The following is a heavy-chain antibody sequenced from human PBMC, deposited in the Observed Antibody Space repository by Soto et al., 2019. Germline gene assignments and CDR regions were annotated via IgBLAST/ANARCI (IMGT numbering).Heavy chain of an antibody. Sequence: EVHLLESGGGLVQPGGSLKLSCAASGFTFSDSAMHWVRQASGKGLEWVARIRSKANSYVTAYAASVKGRFIISRDDSKNTAYLQMDSLKTEDTAVYYCTRGNTGWYDYFDYWGQGGLVTVSS. D-gene: IGHD6-19*01. CDR3: TRGNTGWYDYFDY. CDR2: IRSKANSYVT. CDR1: GFTFSDSA. J-gene: IGHJ4*02. V-gene: IGHV3-73*01.